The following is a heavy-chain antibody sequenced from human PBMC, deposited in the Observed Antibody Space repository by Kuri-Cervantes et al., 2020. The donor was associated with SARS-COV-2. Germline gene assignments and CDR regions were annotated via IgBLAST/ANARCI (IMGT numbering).Heavy chain of an antibody. J-gene: IGHJ6*02. Sequence: SVKVSCKASGGTFSSYTISWVRQAPGQGLEWMGRIIPILGIANYAQKFQGRVTMTEDTSTDTAYMELSSLRSEDTAVYYCATVGPRGVPYYYYYGMDVWGQGTTVTVSS. CDR2: IIPILGIA. D-gene: IGHD3-10*01. CDR3: ATVGPRGVPYYYYYGMDV. V-gene: IGHV1-69*02. CDR1: GGTFSSYT.